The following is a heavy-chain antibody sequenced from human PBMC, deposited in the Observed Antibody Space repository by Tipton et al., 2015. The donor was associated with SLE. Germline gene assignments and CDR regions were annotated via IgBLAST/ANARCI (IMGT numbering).Heavy chain of an antibody. J-gene: IGHJ4*02. V-gene: IGHV4-61*08. Sequence: TLSLTCSVSGDSLSIVGYYWSWIRQPPGKGLEWIGYIYYSGSTNYNPSLKSRVTISVDTSKNQFSLKLSSVTAADTAVYYCARGRVFFDYWGQGTLVTVSS. CDR1: GDSLSIVGYY. CDR2: IYYSGST. CDR3: ARGRVFFDY.